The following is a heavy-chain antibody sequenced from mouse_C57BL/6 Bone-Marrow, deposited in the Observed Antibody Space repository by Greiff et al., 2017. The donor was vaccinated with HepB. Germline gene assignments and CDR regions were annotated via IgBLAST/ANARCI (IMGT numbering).Heavy chain of an antibody. CDR2: IYPRDGST. Sequence: VKLVESGPELVKPGASVKLSCKASGYTFTSYDINWVKQRPGQGLEWIGWIYPRDGSTKYNEKFKGKATLTVDTSSSTAYMELHSLTSEDSAVYFCARCDYYGSSYWYFDVWGTGTTVTVSS. CDR1: GYTFTSYD. D-gene: IGHD1-1*01. J-gene: IGHJ1*03. CDR3: ARCDYYGSSYWYFDV. V-gene: IGHV1-85*01.